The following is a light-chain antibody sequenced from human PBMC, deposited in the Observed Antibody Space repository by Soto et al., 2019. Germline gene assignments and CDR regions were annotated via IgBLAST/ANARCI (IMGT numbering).Light chain of an antibody. CDR1: QSVSTY. CDR2: GAS. J-gene: IGKJ5*01. V-gene: IGKV3-20*01. Sequence: EIVLTQSPATLSLSPGERATLSCRASQSVSTYLAWYQQKPGQAPRLLIYGASSRATGIPDRYSASGSGTDFTLTISRLEPEDFAVFFCQQYGTSEIIFGQGTRLEIK. CDR3: QQYGTSEII.